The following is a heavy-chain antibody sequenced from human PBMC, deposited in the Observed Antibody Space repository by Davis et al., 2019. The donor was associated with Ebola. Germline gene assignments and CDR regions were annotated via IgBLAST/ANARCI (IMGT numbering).Heavy chain of an antibody. CDR2: ISGSGGST. CDR3: ARDESSGWYTPLGY. D-gene: IGHD6-19*01. Sequence: LGGSLRLSCAASGFTFSSYAMSWVRQAPGKGLEWVSAISGSGGSTYYADSVKGRFTISRDNAKNSLYLQMNSLRAEDTAVYYCARDESSGWYTPLGYWGQGTLVTVSS. CDR1: GFTFSSYA. V-gene: IGHV3-23*01. J-gene: IGHJ4*02.